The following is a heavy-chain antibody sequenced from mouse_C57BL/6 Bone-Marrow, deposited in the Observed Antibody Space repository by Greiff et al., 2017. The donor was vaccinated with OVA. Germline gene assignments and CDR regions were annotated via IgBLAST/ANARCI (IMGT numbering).Heavy chain of an antibody. Sequence: EVQLVESGGGLVQPGESLKLSCESNEYDFPSHDMSWVRQTPEQRLELVAAINSDGGSTYYPDTMERRFIISRDNTKKTLYLQMSSLRSEDTALYDCARPDGYYRYYAMDYWGQGTSVTVSS. D-gene: IGHD2-3*01. J-gene: IGHJ4*01. CDR2: INSDGGST. V-gene: IGHV5-2*01. CDR3: ARPDGYYRYYAMDY. CDR1: EYDFPSHD.